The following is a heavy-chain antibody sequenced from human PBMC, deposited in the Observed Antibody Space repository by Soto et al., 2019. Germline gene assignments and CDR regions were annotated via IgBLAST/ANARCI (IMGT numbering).Heavy chain of an antibody. D-gene: IGHD5-18*01. CDR1: GGSISSGGYS. Sequence: SETLSLTCAVSGGSISSGGYSWSWIRQPPGKGLEWIGYIYHSGSTYYNPSLKSRVTISVDRSKNQFSLKLSSVTAADTAVYYCARDRVDTAMVFDYWGQGTLVTVSS. V-gene: IGHV4-30-2*01. CDR2: IYHSGST. CDR3: ARDRVDTAMVFDY. J-gene: IGHJ4*02.